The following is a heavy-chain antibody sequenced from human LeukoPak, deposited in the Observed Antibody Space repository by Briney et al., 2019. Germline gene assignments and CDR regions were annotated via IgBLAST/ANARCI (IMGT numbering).Heavy chain of an antibody. CDR1: GGSISSSSYY. Sequence: SETLSLTCTVSGGSISSSSYYWGWIRQPPGKGLEWIGSIYYSGSTYYNPSLKSRVTISVDTSKNQFSLKLSSVTAADTAVYYCARTLKLVPAARGWFDPWGQGTLVTVSS. V-gene: IGHV4-39*01. CDR2: IYYSGST. D-gene: IGHD2-2*01. CDR3: ARTLKLVPAARGWFDP. J-gene: IGHJ5*02.